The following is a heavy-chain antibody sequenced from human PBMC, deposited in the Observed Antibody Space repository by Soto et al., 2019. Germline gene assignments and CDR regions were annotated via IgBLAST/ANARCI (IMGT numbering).Heavy chain of an antibody. CDR3: STDEWE. D-gene: IGHD1-26*01. CDR2: IKSKIDGGTT. V-gene: IGHV3-15*05. J-gene: IGHJ4*02. Sequence: EVQLVESGGGLVKPGGSLRLSCAASGFSFSNGWMSWVRQAPGKGLEWVGRIKSKIDGGTTDYAAHAKGRFTISRDDSTTTMYSQMHSLHTEDTAAYYCSTDEWEWGQGTLVTVSS. CDR1: GFSFSNGW.